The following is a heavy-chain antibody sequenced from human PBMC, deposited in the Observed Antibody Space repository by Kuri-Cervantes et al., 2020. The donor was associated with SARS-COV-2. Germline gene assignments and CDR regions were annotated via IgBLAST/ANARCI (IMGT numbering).Heavy chain of an antibody. J-gene: IGHJ6*03. V-gene: IGHV3-23*01. Sequence: GESLKISCAASGFSFSSYAMSWVRQAPGKGLEWVSSISGSGDSTYYGDSVKGRFTISRDDSKNTLFLQMNGLRAEDTAVYYCVKLKRYQLLRYHMDVWGKGTTVTVSS. CDR1: GFSFSSYA. CDR3: VKLKRYQLLRYHMDV. D-gene: IGHD2-2*01. CDR2: ISGSGDST.